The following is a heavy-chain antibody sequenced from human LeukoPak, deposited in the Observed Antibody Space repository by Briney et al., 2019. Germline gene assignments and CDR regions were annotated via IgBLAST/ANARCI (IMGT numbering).Heavy chain of an antibody. CDR2: MNPNSGRT. CDR3: TRETSSRYFDY. V-gene: IGHV1-8*01. Sequence: GASVKVSCKASGYTLTSYDINWVRQATGQGLEWMGWMNPNSGRTGYAQNFQGRITITRNTSISTAHMELSSLRSEDTAVYYCTRETSSRYFDYWGQGTLVTVSS. CDR1: GYTLTSYD. J-gene: IGHJ4*02.